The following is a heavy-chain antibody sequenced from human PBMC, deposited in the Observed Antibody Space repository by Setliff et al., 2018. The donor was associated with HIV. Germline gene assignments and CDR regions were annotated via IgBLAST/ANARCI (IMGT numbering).Heavy chain of an antibody. V-gene: IGHV1-2*04. CDR1: GYSFTDYY. J-gene: IGHJ4*02. D-gene: IGHD3-16*01. Sequence: GASVKVSCKASGYSFTDYYIHWVRQAPGQGLEWMGWINPKSDGTNYAQKFQGWITMTRDTSISTAYMELSRLRSDDTAVYYCARSSYYDVNSPFDYWGQGTRVTV. CDR3: ARSSYYDVNSPFDY. CDR2: INPKSDGT.